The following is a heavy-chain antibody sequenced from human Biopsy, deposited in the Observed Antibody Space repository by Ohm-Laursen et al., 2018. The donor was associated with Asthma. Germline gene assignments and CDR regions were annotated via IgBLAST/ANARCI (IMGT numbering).Heavy chain of an antibody. J-gene: IGHJ6*02. V-gene: IGHV1-18*01. CDR2: ISVYNGNT. CDR3: ARAVDYSHYYGIDV. D-gene: IGHD3-10*01. Sequence: ASVKVSCKHSGYTFNSAGITWVRQAPGQGLEWMGWISVYNGNTKVAQKLQDRVTMITDTSTSTAYMELRSLRSDDTAVYFCARAVDYSHYYGIDVWGQGTTVTVS. CDR1: GYTFNSAG.